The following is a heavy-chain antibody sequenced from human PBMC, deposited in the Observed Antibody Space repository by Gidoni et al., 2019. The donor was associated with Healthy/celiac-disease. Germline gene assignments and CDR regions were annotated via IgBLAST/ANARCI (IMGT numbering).Heavy chain of an antibody. CDR1: GYGFTSYW. Sequence: EVQLVQSGAEVKKPGESMRISCKGSGYGFTSYWISWVRQMPGKGLEWMGRIDPSDSYTNYSPSFQGHVTISADKSISTAYLQWSSLKASDTAMYYCARGRRGQDDAFDIWGQGTMVTVSS. CDR3: ARGRRGQDDAFDI. CDR2: IDPSDSYT. V-gene: IGHV5-10-1*03. J-gene: IGHJ3*02. D-gene: IGHD5-12*01.